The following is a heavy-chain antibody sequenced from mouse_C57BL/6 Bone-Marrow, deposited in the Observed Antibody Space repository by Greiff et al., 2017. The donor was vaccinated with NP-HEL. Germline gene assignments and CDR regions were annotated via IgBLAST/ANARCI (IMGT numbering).Heavy chain of an antibody. J-gene: IGHJ1*03. Sequence: DVMLVESGEGLVKPGGSLKLSCAASGFTFSSYAMSWVRQTPEKRLEWVAYISSGGDYIYYADTVKGRFTISRDNARNTLYLQMSSLKSEDTAMYYCTREITTVAHWYFDVWGTGTTVTVSS. V-gene: IGHV5-9-1*02. CDR2: ISSGGDYI. D-gene: IGHD1-1*01. CDR3: TREITTVAHWYFDV. CDR1: GFTFSSYA.